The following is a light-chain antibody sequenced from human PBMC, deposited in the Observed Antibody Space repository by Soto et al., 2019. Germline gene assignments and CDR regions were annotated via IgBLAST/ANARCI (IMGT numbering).Light chain of an antibody. J-gene: IGLJ2*01. CDR2: EGS. CDR1: SSDVGSYNL. CDR3: CSYAGSVV. Sequence: QSVLTQPASVSGSPGQSITISCTGTSSDVGSYNLVSWYQQHPGKAPKLMIYEGSKRPSGVSNRFSDSKSGNTASLTISGLQAEDEADYYGCSYAGSVVFGGWTKLTVL. V-gene: IGLV2-23*01.